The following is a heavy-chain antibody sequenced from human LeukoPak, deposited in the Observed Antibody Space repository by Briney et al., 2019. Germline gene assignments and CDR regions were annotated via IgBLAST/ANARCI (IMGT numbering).Heavy chain of an antibody. CDR1: GGSINSYY. J-gene: IGHJ5*02. D-gene: IGHD6-25*01. CDR2: IYYNGIT. CDR3: ARQNPPGSKKGWFDP. Sequence: SETLSLTCTVSGGSINSYYWTWIRQPPGKGLEWIACIYYNGITNYKSSLESRLTISVDTSKNQFSLRLRSVTAADTAVYYCARQNPPGSKKGWFDPWAREPWSPSPQ. V-gene: IGHV4-59*08.